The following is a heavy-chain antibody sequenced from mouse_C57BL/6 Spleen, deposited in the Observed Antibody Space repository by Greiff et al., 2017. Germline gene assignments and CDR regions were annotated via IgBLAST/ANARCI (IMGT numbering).Heavy chain of an antibody. CDR3: AREENYYGSFDV. J-gene: IGHJ1*03. Sequence: DVKLVESGGGLVQPGGSLKLSCAASGFTFSDYGMAWVRQAPRKGPEWVAFISNLAYSIYYADTVTGRFTISRENAKNTLYLEMSSLRSEDTAMYYCAREENYYGSFDVWGTGTTVTVSS. CDR1: GFTFSDYG. V-gene: IGHV5-15*01. CDR2: ISNLAYSI. D-gene: IGHD1-1*01.